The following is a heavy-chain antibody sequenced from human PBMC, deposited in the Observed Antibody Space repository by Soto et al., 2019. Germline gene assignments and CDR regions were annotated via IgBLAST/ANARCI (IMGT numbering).Heavy chain of an antibody. V-gene: IGHV3-74*01. Sequence: EVQLVESGGGLVQPGGSLRLSCAASGFTFSSYWMYWVRQAPGKGLVWVSRTNSDGSDTSYADSVKGRFTISRDNANNPLYRKMNSLRAADTAVYYCAEDRGWSLFGYWGQGTLVTVSS. D-gene: IGHD6-19*01. CDR3: AEDRGWSLFGY. CDR2: TNSDGSDT. CDR1: GFTFSSYW. J-gene: IGHJ4*02.